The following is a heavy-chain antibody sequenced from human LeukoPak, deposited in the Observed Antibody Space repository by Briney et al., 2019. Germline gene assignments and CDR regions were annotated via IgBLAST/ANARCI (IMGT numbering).Heavy chain of an antibody. CDR2: IYYSGTI. V-gene: IGHV4-31*03. D-gene: IGHD3-9*01. CDR1: NGSISSGDYY. Sequence: SETLSLTCTVSNGSISSGDYYWSWIRQHPGKGLEWIGYIYYSGTIYYNPSLKSRVTISVDTSKNQFSLKLSSVTAADTAVYYCARLLSDVLTGYARGRNAFDIWGQGTMVTVSS. J-gene: IGHJ3*02. CDR3: ARLLSDVLTGYARGRNAFDI.